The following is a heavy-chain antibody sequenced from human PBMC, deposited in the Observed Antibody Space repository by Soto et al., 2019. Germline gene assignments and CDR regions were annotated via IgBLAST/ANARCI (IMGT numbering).Heavy chain of an antibody. D-gene: IGHD3-3*01. J-gene: IGHJ4*02. CDR1: SGSISSSNW. CDR2: INHSGST. Sequence: SETLCLTCAVSSGSISSSNWWSWVRQPPGKGLEWIGEINHSGSTNYNPSLKSRVTISVDTSKNQFSLKLSSVTAADTAVYYCARAVRWITIFGVVIFDYWGQGTLVTVSS. V-gene: IGHV4-4*02. CDR3: ARAVRWITIFGVVIFDY.